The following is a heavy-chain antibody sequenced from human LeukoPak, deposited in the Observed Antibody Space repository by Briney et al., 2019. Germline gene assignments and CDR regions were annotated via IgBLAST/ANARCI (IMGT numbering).Heavy chain of an antibody. CDR3: ASERVYGPGSYYRYYYMDV. D-gene: IGHD3-10*01. V-gene: IGHV4-34*01. CDR1: GGSFSGYY. Sequence: SETLSLTCAVYGGSFSGYYWSWIRQPPGKGLEWIGEINHSGSTNYNPSLKSRVTISVDTSKNQFSLKLSSVTAADTAVYYCASERVYGPGSYYRYYYMDVWGKGTTVTVSS. J-gene: IGHJ6*03. CDR2: INHSGST.